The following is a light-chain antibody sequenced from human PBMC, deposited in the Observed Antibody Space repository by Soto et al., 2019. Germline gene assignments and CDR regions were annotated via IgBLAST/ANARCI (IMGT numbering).Light chain of an antibody. J-gene: IGLJ1*01. V-gene: IGLV2-11*01. CDR2: DVS. Sequence: QSALTQPRSVSGSPGQSVTIFCTGTSSDVGGYNYVSWYQQHPGKAPKLMIYDVSKRPSGVPDRFSGSKSGNTASLTISGLQAEDEADYYCCSYAGSYRYVFGTGTKLTVL. CDR1: SSDVGGYNY. CDR3: CSYAGSYRYV.